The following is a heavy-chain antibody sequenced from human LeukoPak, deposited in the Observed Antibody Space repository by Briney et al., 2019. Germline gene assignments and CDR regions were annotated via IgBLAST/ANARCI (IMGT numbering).Heavy chain of an antibody. D-gene: IGHD2-15*01. Sequence: GESLKISCKGSGYSFTSYWISWVRHMPGKGLEGRGGVNPSDAYTNYSPSFQGHVTISADKSISTAYLQWSSLKASDTAMYYCARHTSGYCSGGSCYRLFDYWGQGTLVTVSS. V-gene: IGHV5-10-1*01. CDR3: ARHTSGYCSGGSCYRLFDY. CDR2: VNPSDAYT. CDR1: GYSFTSYW. J-gene: IGHJ4*02.